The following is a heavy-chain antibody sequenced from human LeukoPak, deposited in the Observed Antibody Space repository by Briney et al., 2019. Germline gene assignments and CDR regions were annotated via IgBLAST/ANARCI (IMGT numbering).Heavy chain of an antibody. V-gene: IGHV1-18*01. CDR1: GYFFPSYG. J-gene: IGHJ3*02. Sequence: ASVKVSCKASGYFFPSYGINWVRQAPGQGLEWLGWVSGSNGHANYGKKFQGRVTMTTETSTSAAYMELRSLRSDDTAVYYCARDRVVGAIDGFDIWGQGTMATVSS. D-gene: IGHD1-26*01. CDR2: VSGSNGHA. CDR3: ARDRVVGAIDGFDI.